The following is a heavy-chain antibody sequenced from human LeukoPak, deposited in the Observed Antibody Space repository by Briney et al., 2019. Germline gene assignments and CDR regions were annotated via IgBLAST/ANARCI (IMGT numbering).Heavy chain of an antibody. D-gene: IGHD3-9*01. CDR3: ARDNILTGYYKGWFDP. J-gene: IGHJ5*02. CDR2: IIPILGIA. Sequence: GASVKVSCKASGGTFSSYAISWVRQAPGQGLEWMGRIIPILGIANYAQKFQGRVTITADKSTSTAYMELSSLRSEDTAAYYCARDNILTGYYKGWFDPWGQGTLVTVSS. V-gene: IGHV1-69*04. CDR1: GGTFSSYA.